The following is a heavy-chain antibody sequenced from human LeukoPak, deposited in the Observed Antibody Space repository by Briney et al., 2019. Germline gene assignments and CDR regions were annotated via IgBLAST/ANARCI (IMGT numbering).Heavy chain of an antibody. CDR1: GFTFSSYA. V-gene: IGHV3-23*01. CDR3: ARDHWIGGFMDV. CDR2: ISESGGTT. Sequence: GGSLRLSCVASGFTFSSYAMSWVRQAPGKGLEWVSGISESGGTTHYADSVKGRFTISRDNSRKTLYLQMNSLRADDTAVYYCARDHWIGGFMDVWGKGTTVTVSS. D-gene: IGHD1-1*01. J-gene: IGHJ6*04.